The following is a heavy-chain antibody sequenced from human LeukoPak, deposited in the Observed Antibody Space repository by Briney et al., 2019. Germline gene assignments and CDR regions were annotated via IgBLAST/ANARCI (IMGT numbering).Heavy chain of an antibody. V-gene: IGHV3-23*01. Sequence: GGSLRLSCAASGFTFSSYAMSWVRQAPGKGLEWVSAISGSGGSTYYADSVKGRFTISRDNSKNTLYLQMNSLRAEDTAVYYCAKDLWPVRWGGLYFDYWGQGTLVTVSS. CDR2: ISGSGGST. CDR1: GFTFSSYA. J-gene: IGHJ4*02. D-gene: IGHD4-23*01. CDR3: AKDLWPVRWGGLYFDY.